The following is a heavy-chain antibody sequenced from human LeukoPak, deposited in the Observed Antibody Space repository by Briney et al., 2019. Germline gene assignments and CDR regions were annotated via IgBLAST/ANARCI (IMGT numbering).Heavy chain of an antibody. J-gene: IGHJ5*02. D-gene: IGHD6-13*01. CDR3: AGDRLAAAAAWFDP. V-gene: IGHV3-33*01. CDR2: IWYDGSNK. Sequence: GGSLRLSCAASGFTFSSYGMHWVRQAPGKGREWVAVIWYDGSNKYYADSVKGRFTISRDNSKNTLYLQMNSLRAEDTAVYYCAGDRLAAAAAWFDPWGQGTLVTVSS. CDR1: GFTFSSYG.